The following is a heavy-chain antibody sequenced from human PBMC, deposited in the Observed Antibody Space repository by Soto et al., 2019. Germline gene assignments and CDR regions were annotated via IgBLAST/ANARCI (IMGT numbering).Heavy chain of an antibody. D-gene: IGHD5-12*01. CDR2: IYYSGST. CDR3: ARGGHSGYAFDY. J-gene: IGHJ4*02. V-gene: IGHV4-59*01. Sequence: SETLSLTCTVSGGSISSYYWSWIRRPPGKGLEWIGYIYYSGSTNYNPSLKSRVTISVDTSKNQFSLKLSSVTAADTAVYYCARGGHSGYAFDYWGQGTLVTVSS. CDR1: GGSISSYY.